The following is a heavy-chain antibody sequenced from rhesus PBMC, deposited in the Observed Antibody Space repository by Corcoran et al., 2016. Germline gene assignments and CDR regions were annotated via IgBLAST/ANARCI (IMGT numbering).Heavy chain of an antibody. D-gene: IGHD2-21*01. CDR3: ARHSGWLLWEGGFDY. V-gene: IGHV4-169*01. J-gene: IGHJ4*01. CDR1: GGSISSRY. Sequence: QLQLQESGPGLVKPSETLSLTCAVSGGSISSRYWSRIRQAPGKGLEWIGYICGSSGSTNYNPSLKSRVTLSVDTSKNQLSLKLSSVTAADTAVYYCARHSGWLLWEGGFDYWGQGVLVTVSS. CDR2: ICGSSGST.